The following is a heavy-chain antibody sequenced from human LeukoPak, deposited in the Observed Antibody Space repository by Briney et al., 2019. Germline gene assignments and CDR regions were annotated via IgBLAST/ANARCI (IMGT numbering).Heavy chain of an antibody. D-gene: IGHD5-12*01. CDR1: GYIFTSYG. CDR3: ARLGPQWLRLNSLDY. Sequence: GASVKVSCKTSGYIFTSYGISWVRQAPGQGLEWMGWINAHNGHTNYAQNLQGRVTMTTDTSTRTAYMELRSLRSDDTAVYYCARLGPQWLRLNSLDYWGQGTLVTVSS. V-gene: IGHV1-18*01. CDR2: INAHNGHT. J-gene: IGHJ4*02.